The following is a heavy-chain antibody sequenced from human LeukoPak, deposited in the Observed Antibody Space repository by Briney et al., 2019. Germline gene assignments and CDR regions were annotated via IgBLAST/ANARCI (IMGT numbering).Heavy chain of an antibody. Sequence: SVKVSCKASGGTFSSYAISWVRQAPGQGLEWMGGIIPIFGTANYAQKFQGRVTITTDESTSTAYMELSSLRSEDTAVYYCARGPPVSVVVITQDYYYYMDFWGKGTTVTVSS. CDR2: IIPIFGTA. V-gene: IGHV1-69*05. D-gene: IGHD3-22*01. CDR1: GGTFSSYA. J-gene: IGHJ6*03. CDR3: ARGPPVSVVVITQDYYYYMDF.